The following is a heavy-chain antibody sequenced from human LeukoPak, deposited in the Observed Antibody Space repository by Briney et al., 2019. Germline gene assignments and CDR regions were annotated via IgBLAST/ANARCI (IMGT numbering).Heavy chain of an antibody. D-gene: IGHD3-22*01. J-gene: IGHJ4*02. V-gene: IGHV3-23*01. CDR2: ISGSGGST. CDR3: ARDLDSSGYQGFFDY. Sequence: GGSLRLSCAASGFTFSSYAMSWVRQAPGKGLEWVSAISGSGGSTYYADSVKGRFSISRDNAKNSLYLQMNSLRADDTAVYFCARDLDSSGYQGFFDYWGQGTLVTVSS. CDR1: GFTFSSYA.